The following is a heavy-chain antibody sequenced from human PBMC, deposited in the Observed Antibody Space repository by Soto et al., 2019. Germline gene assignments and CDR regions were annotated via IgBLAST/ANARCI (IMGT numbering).Heavy chain of an antibody. D-gene: IGHD6-19*01. CDR2: IYYSGST. V-gene: IGHV4-31*03. CDR3: ARAAAVAGGEYYFDY. Sequence: QVQLQESGPGLVKPSQTLSLTCTVSGRSISSGGYYWSWIRQHPGKGLEWIGYIYYSGSTYYNPSLNSRVTISVDTSKNQFALKLSSVTAADTAVYYCARAAAVAGGEYYFDYWGQGTLVTGSS. CDR1: GRSISSGGYY. J-gene: IGHJ4*02.